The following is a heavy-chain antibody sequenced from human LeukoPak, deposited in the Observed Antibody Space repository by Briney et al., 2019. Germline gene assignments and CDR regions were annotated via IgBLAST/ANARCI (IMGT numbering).Heavy chain of an antibody. J-gene: IGHJ4*02. Sequence: AGSLRLSCAPSGFTFSNAWMNWVRQAPGKGLEWVGRIKSKTDDGTTDYAAPVKGRFTISRDDSKTTLYLQMDRLKTEDAAVYYRTTRYCSGGRCDYWGQGTLVTVSS. CDR2: IKSKTDDGTT. V-gene: IGHV3-15*01. CDR1: GFTFSNAW. CDR3: TTRYCSGGRCDY. D-gene: IGHD2-15*01.